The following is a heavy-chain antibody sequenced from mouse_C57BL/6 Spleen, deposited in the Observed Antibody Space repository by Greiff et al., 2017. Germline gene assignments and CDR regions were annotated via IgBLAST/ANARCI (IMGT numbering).Heavy chain of an antibody. D-gene: IGHD6-2*01. V-gene: IGHV1-69*01. CDR3: ARLVKYYYAMDY. Sequence: QVQLQQPGAELVMPGASVKLSCKASGYTFTSYWMHWVKQRPGQGLEWIGEIDPSDSYTNNNQKFKGKSTLTVDKSSSTAYMQLSSLTSEDSAVYYCARLVKYYYAMDYWGQGTSVTVSS. J-gene: IGHJ4*01. CDR2: IDPSDSYT. CDR1: GYTFTSYW.